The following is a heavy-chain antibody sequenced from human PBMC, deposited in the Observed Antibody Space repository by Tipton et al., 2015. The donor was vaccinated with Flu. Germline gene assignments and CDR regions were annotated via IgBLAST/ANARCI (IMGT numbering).Heavy chain of an antibody. CDR3: ARDVLEVYTMRSFYYGMDV. D-gene: IGHD2-8*01. Sequence: GLVKPSETLSLTCAVYGGSFSDYYWTWIRQPPGKGLEWIGEINHSGSTNYNPSLKSRVSISVDTSKNQFSLKVSSVTTADTAVYYCARDVLEVYTMRSFYYGMDVWGQGTTVTVSS. V-gene: IGHV4-34*01. J-gene: IGHJ6*02. CDR1: GGSFSDYY. CDR2: INHSGST.